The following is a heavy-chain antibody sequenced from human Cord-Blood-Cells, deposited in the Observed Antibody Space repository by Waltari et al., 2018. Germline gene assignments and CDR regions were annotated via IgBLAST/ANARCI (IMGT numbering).Heavy chain of an antibody. CDR3: ARGGYSSSSWYFDL. D-gene: IGHD6-6*01. V-gene: IGHV1-2*02. CDR1: GYTFTGYS. Sequence: QVQLVQSGAEVKKPGASVKVSCTASGYTFTGYSMHLVRQAPGQGLEWMGWINPNSGGTNYAQKFQGRVTMTRDTSSSTAYMELSRLRSDDTAVYYCARGGYSSSSWYFDLWGRDTLVTVSS. J-gene: IGHJ2*01. CDR2: INPNSGGT.